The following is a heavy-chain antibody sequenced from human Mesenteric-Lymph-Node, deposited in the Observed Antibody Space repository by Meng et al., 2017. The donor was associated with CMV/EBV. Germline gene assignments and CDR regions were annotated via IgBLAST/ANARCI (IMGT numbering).Heavy chain of an antibody. D-gene: IGHD6-13*01. CDR2: IWYDGSNK. CDR1: GFTFSSYG. V-gene: IGHV3-33*01. J-gene: IGHJ4*02. CDR3: ARVSAVAGTVEGTDY. Sequence: GESLKISCAASGFTFSSYGMHWVRQAPGKGLEWVAVIWYDGSNKYYADSVKGRFTISRDNAKNSLYLQMNSLRAEDTAVYYCARVSAVAGTVEGTDYWGQGTLVTVSS.